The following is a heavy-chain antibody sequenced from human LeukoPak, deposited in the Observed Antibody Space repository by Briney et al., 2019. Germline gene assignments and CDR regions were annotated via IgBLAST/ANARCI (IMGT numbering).Heavy chain of an antibody. D-gene: IGHD6-13*01. Sequence: GGSLRLSCAASGFSFSNHGMNWVRQAPGKGLESVSSISSSGSYIYYADSVKGRFTISRDNAKNSLYLQMNSLRAEDTAVYYCARVMAAAGTFYFDYWGQGPLVTVSS. CDR3: ARVMAAAGTFYFDY. J-gene: IGHJ4*02. CDR1: GFSFSNHG. CDR2: ISSSGSYI. V-gene: IGHV3-21*01.